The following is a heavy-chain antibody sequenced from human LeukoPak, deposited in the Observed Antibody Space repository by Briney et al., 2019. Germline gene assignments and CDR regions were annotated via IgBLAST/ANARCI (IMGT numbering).Heavy chain of an antibody. V-gene: IGHV1-69*04. J-gene: IGHJ4*02. D-gene: IGHD6-19*01. Sequence: SVKVSCKASGGTFSSYAISWVRQAPGQGLEWMGRIIPILGIANYAQKFQGRVTITADKSTSTAYMELSSLRSEDTAVYYCARTVGYSSGWYYFDYWGQGTLVTVSS. CDR2: IIPILGIA. CDR3: ARTVGYSSGWYYFDY. CDR1: GGTFSSYA.